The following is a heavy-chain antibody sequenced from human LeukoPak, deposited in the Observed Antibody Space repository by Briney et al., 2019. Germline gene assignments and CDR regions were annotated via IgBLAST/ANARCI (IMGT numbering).Heavy chain of an antibody. CDR1: GLTFSSYW. CDR2: IKQDGSEK. CDR3: ARGGGVVVVAATPTDFDY. J-gene: IGHJ4*02. Sequence: HTGGSLRLSCAASGLTFSSYWMSWVRQAPGKGLEWVANIKQDGSEKYYVDSVKGRFTISRDNAKTSLYLQMNSLRAEDTAVYYCARGGGVVVVAATPTDFDYWGQGTLVTVSS. V-gene: IGHV3-7*01. D-gene: IGHD2-15*01.